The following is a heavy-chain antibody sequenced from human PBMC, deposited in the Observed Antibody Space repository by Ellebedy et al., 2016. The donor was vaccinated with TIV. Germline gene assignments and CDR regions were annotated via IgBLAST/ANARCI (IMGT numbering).Heavy chain of an antibody. Sequence: AASVKVSCKASGYTFTSYGLSWVRQAPGQGLEWIGWISAYNGNTNYAQELQGRVTMTTDTSTSTAYMELRSLRSDDTAVYYCARDRSIILTGSDPDYWGQGTLVTVSS. CDR1: GYTFTSYG. CDR2: ISAYNGNT. V-gene: IGHV1-18*04. D-gene: IGHD3-9*01. CDR3: ARDRSIILTGSDPDY. J-gene: IGHJ4*02.